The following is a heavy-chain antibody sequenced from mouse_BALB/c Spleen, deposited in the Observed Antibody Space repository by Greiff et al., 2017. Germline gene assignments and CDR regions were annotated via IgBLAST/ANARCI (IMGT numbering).Heavy chain of an antibody. CDR2: IWSGGST. D-gene: IGHD2-2*01. J-gene: IGHJ3*01. V-gene: IGHV2-2*02. CDR3: ARKYYGYDGEFAY. CDR1: GFSLTSYG. Sequence: VKLMESGPGLVQPSQSLSITCTVSGFSLTSYGVHWVRQSPGKGLEWLGVIWSGGSTDYNAAFISRLSISKDNSKSQVFFKMNSLQANDTAIYYCARKYYGYDGEFAYWGQGTLVTVSA.